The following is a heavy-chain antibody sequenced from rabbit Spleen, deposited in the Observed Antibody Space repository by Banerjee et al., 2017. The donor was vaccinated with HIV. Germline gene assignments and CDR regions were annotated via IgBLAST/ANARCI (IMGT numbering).Heavy chain of an antibody. J-gene: IGHJ4*01. CDR2: INCGSGGNT. Sequence: QALEEVGGDLGQPEASLTLTCTASGFVFNSNPLRWVRQASGKGLEWIGCINCGSGGNTVYANWAKGRFTLSKPSAPAVSLHMPRLTAADAAPYFCARLRPGWDGDFNFWGPGTLVTVS. CDR1: GFVFNSNP. CDR3: ARLRPGWDGDFNF. V-gene: IGHV1S40*01. D-gene: IGHD4-2*01.